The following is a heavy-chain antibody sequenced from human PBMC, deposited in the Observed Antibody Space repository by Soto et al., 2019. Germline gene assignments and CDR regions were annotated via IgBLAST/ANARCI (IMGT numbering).Heavy chain of an antibody. CDR1: GGSISSGDYY. V-gene: IGHV4-30-4*02. J-gene: IGHJ4*02. CDR3: ARSDGRY. Sequence: SETLSLTCSVSGGSISSGDYYWNWIRQPPGKGLEWIGHIYYSGSTYYNSSLKSRVTISLDTSKNQFSLKLSSVTAADTAVYYCARSDGRYWGQGTLVTVSS. CDR2: IYYSGST.